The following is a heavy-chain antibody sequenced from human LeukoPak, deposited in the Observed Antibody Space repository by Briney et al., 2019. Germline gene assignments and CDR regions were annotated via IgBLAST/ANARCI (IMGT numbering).Heavy chain of an antibody. CDR1: GFTFSTSW. Sequence: GGSLRLSCAASGFTFSTSWMNWVRQAPGKGLEWVASIKEDGSDKQYVDSVRGRFTISRDNAKNSVSLQMDGLRAEDTAVYHCVRESDVWSGPGIGRPLDVWGKGTTVTVSS. CDR2: IKEDGSDK. CDR3: VRESDVWSGPGIGRPLDV. J-gene: IGHJ6*04. V-gene: IGHV3-7*01. D-gene: IGHD3-3*01.